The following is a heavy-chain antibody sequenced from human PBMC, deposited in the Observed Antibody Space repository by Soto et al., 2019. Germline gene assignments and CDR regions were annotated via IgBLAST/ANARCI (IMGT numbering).Heavy chain of an antibody. CDR2: IYYSGST. V-gene: IGHV4-31*03. CDR3: AGGSSESWFDA. J-gene: IGHJ5*02. D-gene: IGHD6-6*01. CDR1: NGSISSSGYY. Sequence: QVQLQESGPGLAKPSQTLSLTCNVSNGSISSSGYYWSWIRQHPGQGLEWIGYIYYSGSTYYNPSLKSRVTISVDTSKNQFSLKLGSVTAADTDIYYCAGGSSESWFDAWGQGTLVTVST.